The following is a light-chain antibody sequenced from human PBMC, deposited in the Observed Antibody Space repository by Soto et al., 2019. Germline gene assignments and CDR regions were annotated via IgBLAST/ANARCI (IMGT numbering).Light chain of an antibody. CDR3: SSYTGSSTPLV. Sequence: QAASVSGSPGQSITISCTGTSSDVGGYNYVSWYQQHPGKAPKLMIYDVSNRPSGVSNRFSGSKSGNTASLTISGLQAEDEADYYCSSYTGSSTPLVFGGGTKVTVL. V-gene: IGLV2-14*01. J-gene: IGLJ2*01. CDR1: SSDVGGYNY. CDR2: DVS.